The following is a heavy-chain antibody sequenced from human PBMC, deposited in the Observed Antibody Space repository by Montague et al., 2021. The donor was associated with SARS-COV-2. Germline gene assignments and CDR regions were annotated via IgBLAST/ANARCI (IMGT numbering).Heavy chain of an antibody. Sequence: TLSLTCTVSGGSISSGTYYWSWVRPPAGKGREWIGRADTSAITTHNLSLGSRITIPIDTSANQFSLNPLSVTAADTAVYFCASEVEIGWLSYFDHWGQGTLVAVSS. V-gene: IGHV4-61*02. J-gene: IGHJ4*02. CDR2: ADTSAIT. CDR1: GGSISSGTYY. CDR3: ASEVEIGWLSYFDH. D-gene: IGHD3-22*01.